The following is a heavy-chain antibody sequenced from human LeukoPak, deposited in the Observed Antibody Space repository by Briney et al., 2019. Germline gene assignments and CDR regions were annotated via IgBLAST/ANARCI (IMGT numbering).Heavy chain of an antibody. V-gene: IGHV3-30*03. CDR3: ARNGLWFGELFYDY. Sequence: PGGSLRLSCAVSGFTFSSHGMHWVRHAPGKGLEWVALISYDGSNKYYADSVKGRFTISRDNSQNTLYLEMNSLGTEDTAVYYCARNGLWFGELFYDYWGQGTLVTVSS. J-gene: IGHJ4*02. CDR1: GFTFSSHG. D-gene: IGHD3-10*01. CDR2: ISYDGSNK.